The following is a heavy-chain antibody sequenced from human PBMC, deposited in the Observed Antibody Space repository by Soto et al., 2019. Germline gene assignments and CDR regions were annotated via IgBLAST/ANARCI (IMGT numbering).Heavy chain of an antibody. V-gene: IGHV4-34*01. CDR1: GGSFSGYY. J-gene: IGHJ4*02. D-gene: IGHD3-3*01. CDR3: ARDLTSGDFWSGYVFDY. CDR2: INHSGST. Sequence: PSETLSLTCAVYGGSFSGYYWSWIRQPPGKGLEWIGEINHSGSTNYNPSLKSRVTISVDTSKNQFSLKLSSVTAADTAVYYCARDLTSGDFWSGYVFDYWGQGTLVTVSS.